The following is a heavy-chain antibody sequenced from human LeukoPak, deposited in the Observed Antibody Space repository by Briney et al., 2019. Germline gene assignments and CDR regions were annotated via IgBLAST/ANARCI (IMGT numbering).Heavy chain of an antibody. D-gene: IGHD3-3*01. CDR2: ISGSGGST. V-gene: IGHV3-23*01. CDR1: GFSTYA. J-gene: IGHJ4*02. Sequence: GGSLRLSCAASGFSTYAMSWVRQAPGEGLQWVSAISGSGGSTFYADSVKGRFTISRDNSKNTLYLQMNSLRAEDTAVYYCAKAGYYDFWSGYSNFDYWGQGTLVTASS. CDR3: AKAGYYDFWSGYSNFDY.